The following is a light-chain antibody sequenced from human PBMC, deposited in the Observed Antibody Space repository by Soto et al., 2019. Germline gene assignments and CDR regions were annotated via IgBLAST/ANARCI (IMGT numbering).Light chain of an antibody. V-gene: IGKV1-8*01. Sequence: AIRMTQSPSSLSASTGDRVTITCLASQGISSYLAWYQQKPGKAPKLLIYAASTLQSGFPSRFSGSGSVTEFTLTVSCLPSDDCATYYCHHNYSYPPWTFGQGTKVEIK. J-gene: IGKJ1*01. CDR1: QGISSY. CDR3: HHNYSYPPWT. CDR2: AAS.